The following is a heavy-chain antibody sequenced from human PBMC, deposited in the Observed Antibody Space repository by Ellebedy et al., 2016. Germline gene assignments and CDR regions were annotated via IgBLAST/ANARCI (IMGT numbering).Heavy chain of an antibody. CDR1: GFTFSDYY. D-gene: IGHD6-19*01. CDR2: ISSSGSTI. V-gene: IGHV3-11*04. J-gene: IGHJ6*02. CDR3: ARDPLFIAVAGTYYYGMDV. Sequence: GGSLRLSCAASGFTFSDYYMSWIRQAPGKGLEWVSYISSSGSTIYYADSVKGRFTISRDNAKNSLYLQMNSLIAEDTAVYYCARDPLFIAVAGTYYYGMDVWGQGTTVTVSS.